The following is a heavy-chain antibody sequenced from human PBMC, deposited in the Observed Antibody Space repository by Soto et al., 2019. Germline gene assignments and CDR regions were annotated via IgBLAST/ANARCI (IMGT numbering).Heavy chain of an antibody. D-gene: IGHD1-26*01. CDR1: GGTFSSYA. Sequence: EASVKVSCKASGGTFSSYAISWVRQAPGQGLEWMGGVIPIFGTANYAQKFQGRVTITADESTSTAYMELSSLRSEDTAVYYCARGRGMGATNWFDPWGQGTLVTVSS. CDR2: VIPIFGTA. CDR3: ARGRGMGATNWFDP. J-gene: IGHJ5*02. V-gene: IGHV1-69*13.